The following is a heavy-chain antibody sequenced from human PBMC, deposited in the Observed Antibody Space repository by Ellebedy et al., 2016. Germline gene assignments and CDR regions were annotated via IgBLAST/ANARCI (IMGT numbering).Heavy chain of an antibody. CDR1: GFTFSSYG. CDR2: IWYDGSNK. D-gene: IGHD6-19*01. CDR3: ARAMSGSGWYE. V-gene: IGHV3-33*01. J-gene: IGHJ4*02. Sequence: GGSLRLSCAASGFTFSSYGMHWVRQAPGKGLEWVAVIWYDGSNKYYADSVKGRFTISRDNSKNTLYLQMNSLRDEDTAVYYCARAMSGSGWYEWGQGTLVTVSS.